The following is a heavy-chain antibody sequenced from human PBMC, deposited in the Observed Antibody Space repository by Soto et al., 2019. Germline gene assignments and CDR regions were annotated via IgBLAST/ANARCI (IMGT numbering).Heavy chain of an antibody. CDR3: ARRPHYGTGNYYGRSSGLDV. J-gene: IGHJ6*02. CDR1: GGPFSGYY. V-gene: IGHV4-34*01. D-gene: IGHD3-10*01. Sequence: PSETLSLTCAVYGGPFSGYYWSWIRQPPGKGLEWIGEINHSGSTNYNPSLKSRVTMSVDRSESHFSLKVTSVTAADTAVYYCARRPHYGTGNYYGRSSGLDVWGQGTTVTVPS. CDR2: INHSGST.